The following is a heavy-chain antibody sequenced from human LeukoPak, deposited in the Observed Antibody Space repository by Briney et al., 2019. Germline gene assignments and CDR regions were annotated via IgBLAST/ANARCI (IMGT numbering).Heavy chain of an antibody. V-gene: IGHV3-7*04. D-gene: IGHD3-10*01. CDR2: INQDGSEK. CDR1: GFSFSRDW. J-gene: IGHJ4*02. Sequence: GGSLRLSCAASGFSFSRDWMSWVRQPQGKGLEWVANINQDGSEKYSVDSVKGRFTISRDNAKNSLYLQMNSLRAEDTAVYYCARAYYFNSRNYYNPTSSFDYWGQGTLVTVSS. CDR3: ARAYYFNSRNYYNPTSSFDY.